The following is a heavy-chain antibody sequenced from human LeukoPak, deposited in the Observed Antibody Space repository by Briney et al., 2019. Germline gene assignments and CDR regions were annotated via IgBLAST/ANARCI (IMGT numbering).Heavy chain of an antibody. Sequence: SETLSLTCTVSGGSISSYYWSWIRQPPGKGLEWIGYIYTSGSTNYNPSLKSRVTISVDTSKNQFSLKLSSVTAADTTVYYCARTPPCSSTSCSEAYFDYWGQGTLVTVSS. CDR2: IYTSGST. J-gene: IGHJ4*02. D-gene: IGHD2-2*01. CDR3: ARTPPCSSTSCSEAYFDY. V-gene: IGHV4-4*09. CDR1: GGSISSYY.